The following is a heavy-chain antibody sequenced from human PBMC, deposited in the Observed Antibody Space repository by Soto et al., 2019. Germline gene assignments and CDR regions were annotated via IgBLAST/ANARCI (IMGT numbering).Heavy chain of an antibody. Sequence: SETLSLTCAVYGVSITGYYWSWIRQPPGKGLEWIGDINYSGSTNYNPSLKRRDTISVDTSKNQFSLKLSSVTAADTAVYYCARRRGKQLRTNYYYYMDVWGKGTTVTVSS. V-gene: IGHV4-59*08. D-gene: IGHD6-13*01. J-gene: IGHJ6*03. CDR2: INYSGST. CDR1: GVSITGYY. CDR3: ARRRGKQLRTNYYYYMDV.